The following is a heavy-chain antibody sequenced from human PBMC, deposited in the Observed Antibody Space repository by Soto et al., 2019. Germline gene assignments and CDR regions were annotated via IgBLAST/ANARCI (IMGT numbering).Heavy chain of an antibody. CDR1: GYTLTELS. J-gene: IGHJ3*02. V-gene: IGHV1-24*01. D-gene: IGHD4-17*01. Sequence: GASVKVSCKVSGYTLTELSMHWVRQAPGKGLEWMGGFDPEDGETIYAQKFQGRVTMTEDTSTDTAYMELSSLRSEDTAVYYCATYGDYGAHVAFAIWGQGTMVTVSS. CDR3: ATYGDYGAHVAFAI. CDR2: FDPEDGET.